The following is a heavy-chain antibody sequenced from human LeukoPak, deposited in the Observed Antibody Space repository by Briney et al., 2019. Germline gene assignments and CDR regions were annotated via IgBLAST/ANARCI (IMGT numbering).Heavy chain of an antibody. CDR2: IVVGSGKT. Sequence: GTSVKVSCKASGVTFTSSAMQWVRQARGQRLEWRGWIVVGSGKTNYAQKFQERVTITRDMSTSTAYMELSSLRSEDTAVYYCAADPNYYDTGATLAWGQGTLVTVSS. V-gene: IGHV1-58*02. CDR3: AADPNYYDTGATLA. CDR1: GVTFTSSA. J-gene: IGHJ4*02. D-gene: IGHD3-22*01.